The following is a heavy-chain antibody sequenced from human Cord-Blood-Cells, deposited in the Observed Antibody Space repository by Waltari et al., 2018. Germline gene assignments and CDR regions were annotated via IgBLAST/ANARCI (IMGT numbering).Heavy chain of an antibody. V-gene: IGHV4-34*01. D-gene: IGHD3-9*01. J-gene: IGHJ4*02. Sequence: QVQLQQWGAGLLKPSETLSLTCAVYGGSFSGYYWSWIRQPPGKGLEGIGEINHSGSTNSNPSLKRRVTISVDTSKNQFSLKLSSVTAADTAVYYCARAETYYDILTGYYDYWGQGTLVTVSS. CDR1: GGSFSGYY. CDR2: INHSGST. CDR3: ARAETYYDILTGYYDY.